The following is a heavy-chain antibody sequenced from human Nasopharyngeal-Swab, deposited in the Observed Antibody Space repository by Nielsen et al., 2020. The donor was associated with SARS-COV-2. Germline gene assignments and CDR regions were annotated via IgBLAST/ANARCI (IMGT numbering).Heavy chain of an antibody. J-gene: IGHJ3*02. CDR2: IIGSGGST. V-gene: IGHV3-23*01. CDR3: AKAHVVVVAATQDAFDI. Sequence: GGSLRLSCASSGFPFISFSMSWLRQAPGKGLEWVSAIIGSGGSTYYADSVKGRFTISRENSKNTLYLQMNSLRAEETAVYYCAKAHVVVVAATQDAFDIWGQGTMVTVSS. D-gene: IGHD2-15*01. CDR1: GFPFISFS.